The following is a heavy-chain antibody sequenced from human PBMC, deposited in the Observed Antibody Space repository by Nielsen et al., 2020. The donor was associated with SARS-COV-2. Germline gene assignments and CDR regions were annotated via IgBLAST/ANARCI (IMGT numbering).Heavy chain of an antibody. CDR2: IYYSGDT. J-gene: IGHJ5*02. V-gene: IGHV4-59*08. Sequence: SETLSLTCSVSGGSISGYYWSWIRQPPGKGLEWIGYIYYSGDTKYNPSLKSRVTISVDMSKNQFSLRLSSVTAADTAVYYCARHGGYCSGGSCYSNWFDPWGQGTLVTVSS. CDR3: ARHGGYCSGGSCYSNWFDP. CDR1: GGSISGYY. D-gene: IGHD2-15*01.